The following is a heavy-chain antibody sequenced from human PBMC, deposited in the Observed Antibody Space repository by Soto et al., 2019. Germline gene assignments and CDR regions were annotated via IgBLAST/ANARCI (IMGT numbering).Heavy chain of an antibody. CDR2: INPNGGIT. CDR3: ATSVNSDMAFDY. J-gene: IGHJ4*02. V-gene: IGHV1-46*01. Sequence: QVQLVQSGAEVQKPGASVRVSCKASGYTFTHYYIHWVRQAPGQGLEWLGIINPNGGITTYAQKFRAGFSMTRDTSTSTVYLELSSLRSDDSAVYYCATSVNSDMAFDYWGQGTLVTVSS. CDR1: GYTFTHYY. D-gene: IGHD5-18*01.